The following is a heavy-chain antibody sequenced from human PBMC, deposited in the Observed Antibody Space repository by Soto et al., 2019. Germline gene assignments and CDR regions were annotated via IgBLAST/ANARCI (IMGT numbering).Heavy chain of an antibody. CDR3: ARGDSGTYGIDF. Sequence: VSLRLSCVASGFTFSSYWMHWVRQAPGKGLVWVSRINSDGSSTSNADSVKGRLTISRDDAKNTLYLQMNSLRAEDTAVYYCARGDSGTYGIDFWGQGTLVTVSS. D-gene: IGHD1-26*01. V-gene: IGHV3-74*01. CDR2: INSDGSST. J-gene: IGHJ4*02. CDR1: GFTFSSYW.